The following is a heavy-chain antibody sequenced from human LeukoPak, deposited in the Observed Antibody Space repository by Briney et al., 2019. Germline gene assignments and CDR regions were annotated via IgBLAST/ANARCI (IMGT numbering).Heavy chain of an antibody. V-gene: IGHV3-30*18. CDR3: AKDIVVVTAPYYYYYGMDV. CDR1: GFTFSSYA. J-gene: IGHJ6*02. D-gene: IGHD2-21*02. Sequence: GGSLRLSCAASGFTFSSYAMSWVRQAPGKGLEWVAVISYDGSNKYYADSVKGRFTISRDNSKNTLYLQMNSLRAEDTAVYYCAKDIVVVTAPYYYYYGMDVWGQGTTVTVSS. CDR2: ISYDGSNK.